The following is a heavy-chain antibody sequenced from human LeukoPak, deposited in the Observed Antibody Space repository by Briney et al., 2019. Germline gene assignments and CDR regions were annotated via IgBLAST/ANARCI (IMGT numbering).Heavy chain of an antibody. J-gene: IGHJ4*02. CDR1: GGSIRGYS. Sequence: PSETLSLTCTVSGGSIRGYSWTWIRQPPGKGLEWIGYIYYSGSTNYNPSLKSRVTIAVDTSKNQFSLRLNSVTAADTAVYYCAMAYSSSWYYFDYWGQGTLVTVSS. CDR3: AMAYSSSWYYFDY. CDR2: IYYSGST. V-gene: IGHV4-59*01. D-gene: IGHD6-13*01.